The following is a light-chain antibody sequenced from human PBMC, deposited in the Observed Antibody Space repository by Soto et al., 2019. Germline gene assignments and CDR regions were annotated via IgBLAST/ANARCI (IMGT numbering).Light chain of an antibody. J-gene: IGKJ1*01. V-gene: IGKV3-11*01. Sequence: EIVLTQSPATLSLSPGERATLSCRASQSISIFLAWYQQKPGQAPRLLIYDASNRATGIPARFSGSGSGTDFTLTISSLEPEDFAVYYCQHRSTWWTFGQGTKGDIK. CDR3: QHRSTWWT. CDR2: DAS. CDR1: QSISIF.